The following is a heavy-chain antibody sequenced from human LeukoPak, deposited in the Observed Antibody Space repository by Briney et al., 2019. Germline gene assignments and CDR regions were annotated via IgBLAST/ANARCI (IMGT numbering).Heavy chain of an antibody. CDR2: INHSGST. V-gene: IGHV4-34*01. D-gene: IGHD3-10*01. CDR1: GGSFSGYY. J-gene: IGHJ4*02. CDR3: ARLGPRALLVRGVVNRFDY. Sequence: SETLSLTCAVYGGSFSGYYWSWIRQPPGKGLEWIGEINHSGSTNYNPSLKSRVTISVDTSKNQFSLKLSSVTAADTAVYYCARLGPRALLVRGVVNRFDYWGQGTLVTVSS.